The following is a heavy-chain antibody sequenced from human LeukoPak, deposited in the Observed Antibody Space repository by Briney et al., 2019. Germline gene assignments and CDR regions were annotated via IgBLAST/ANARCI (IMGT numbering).Heavy chain of an antibody. J-gene: IGHJ5*02. D-gene: IGHD4-17*01. CDR2: FIAGNGNT. CDR3: ARGRVYGDYVIDWFDP. CDR1: GYTFTTYG. V-gene: IGHV1-3*01. Sequence: ASVKVSCKASGYTFTTYGIHWVRQAPGQKFEWMGWFIAGNGNTKYSQNFQGRLTITRDTSASTAYMELISLKSEDTAVYYCARGRVYGDYVIDWFDPWGQGTLVAVSS.